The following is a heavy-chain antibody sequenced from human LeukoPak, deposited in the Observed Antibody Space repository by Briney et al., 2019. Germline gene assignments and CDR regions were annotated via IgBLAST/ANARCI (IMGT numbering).Heavy chain of an antibody. D-gene: IGHD3-9*01. CDR1: GYTFTSYG. J-gene: IGHJ3*02. CDR2: ISAYNGNT. V-gene: IGHV1-18*01. CDR3: ARDWTLNGFDAFDI. Sequence: GASVKVSCKASGYTFTSYGISWVRQAPGQGLEWMGWISAYNGNTNYAQKLQGRVTMTTDTSTSTAYMELRGLRSDDTAVYYCARDWTLNGFDAFDIWGQGTMVTLSS.